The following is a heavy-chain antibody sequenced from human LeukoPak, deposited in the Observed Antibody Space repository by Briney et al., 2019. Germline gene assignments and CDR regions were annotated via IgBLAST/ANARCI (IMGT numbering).Heavy chain of an antibody. V-gene: IGHV4-30-4*08. J-gene: IGHJ3*02. CDR1: GASITSGDYY. D-gene: IGHD3-3*01. CDR3: ARGRKRFLEWLLYPRAFDI. Sequence: SETLSLTCTVSGASITSGDYYWSWIRQPPGKGLEWIGYIYYSESAYYNPSLMSRLTISIGTSKNQFSLKLSSVTVADTAVYYCARGRKRFLEWLLYPRAFDIWGQGTMVTVSS. CDR2: IYYSESA.